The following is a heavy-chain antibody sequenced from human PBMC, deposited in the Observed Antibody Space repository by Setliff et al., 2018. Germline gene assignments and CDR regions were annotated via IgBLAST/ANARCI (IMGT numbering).Heavy chain of an antibody. D-gene: IGHD3-3*01. J-gene: IGHJ6*04. CDR3: ARMSGFLYIDV. CDR2: IYTSWST. CDR1: GGSISNTFYY. Sequence: PSETLSLTCAVSGGSISNTFYYWTWIRQPAGKGLEWIGQIYTSWSTNYNPSLKSRVTISVDTSKYQFSLQLSSVTAADTAVYYCARMSGFLYIDVWGKGTTVTVSS. V-gene: IGHV4-61*09.